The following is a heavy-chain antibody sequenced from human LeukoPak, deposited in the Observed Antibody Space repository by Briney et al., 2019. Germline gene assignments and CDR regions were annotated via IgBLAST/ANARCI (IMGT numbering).Heavy chain of an antibody. J-gene: IGHJ4*02. CDR2: INHSGST. D-gene: IGHD6-13*01. CDR1: GGSFSGYY. V-gene: IGHV4-34*01. Sequence: KPSETLSLTCAVYGGSFSGYYWSWIRQPPGKGLEWIGEINHSGSTNYNPSLKSRVTISVDTSKNQFSLKLSSVTAADTAVYYCAAADTVVYWGQGTLVTVSS. CDR3: AAADTVVY.